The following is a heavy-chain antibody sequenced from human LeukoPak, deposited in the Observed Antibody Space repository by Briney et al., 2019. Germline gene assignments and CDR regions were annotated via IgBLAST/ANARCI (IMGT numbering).Heavy chain of an antibody. CDR1: GFTVSSNY. CDR2: VVQDGSDR. D-gene: IGHD1-26*01. Sequence: GGSLRLSCAASGFTVSSNYMSWVRQAPGKGLEWVANVVQDGSDRYYVDSVKGRFTISRDNAKNSLYLQMNSLRAEDTAVYYCARNNYYARDYWGQGTLVTVSS. CDR3: ARNNYYARDY. V-gene: IGHV3-7*01. J-gene: IGHJ4*02.